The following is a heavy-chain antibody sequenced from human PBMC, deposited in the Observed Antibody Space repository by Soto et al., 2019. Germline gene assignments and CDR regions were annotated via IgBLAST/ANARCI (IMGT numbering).Heavy chain of an antibody. Sequence: EVQLVESGGGLVQPGGSLRLSCAASGFTVSSNYMSWVRQAPGKGLKWVSVIYSGGSTYYADSVKGRFTISRHNSKNTLYLQMNSLRAEDTAVYYCARVPKPYYLRAVAGTYYYYYYMDVWGKGTTVTVSS. CDR1: GFTVSSNY. V-gene: IGHV3-53*04. CDR3: ARVPKPYYLRAVAGTYYYYYYMDV. J-gene: IGHJ6*03. D-gene: IGHD6-19*01. CDR2: IYSGGST.